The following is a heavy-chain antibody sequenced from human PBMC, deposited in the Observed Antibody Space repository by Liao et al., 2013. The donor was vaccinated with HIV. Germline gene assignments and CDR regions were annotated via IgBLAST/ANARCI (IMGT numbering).Heavy chain of an antibody. CDR2: IYTSGST. V-gene: IGHV4-4*07. D-gene: IGHD3-3*01. CDR1: GGSMSSYY. J-gene: IGHJ5*02. Sequence: QVQLQESGPGLVKPSETLSLTCTVSGGSMSSYYWSWIRQPAGKGLEWIGRIYTSGSTNYHPSLKSRVTMSVDTSKNQFSLKLSSVTAADTAVYYCARTDQYYDFWNGYENWFDPWGQGTLVTVSS. CDR3: ARTDQYYDFWNGYENWFDP.